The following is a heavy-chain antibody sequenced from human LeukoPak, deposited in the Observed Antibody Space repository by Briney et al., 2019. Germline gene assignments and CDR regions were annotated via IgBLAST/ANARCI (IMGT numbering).Heavy chain of an antibody. V-gene: IGHV3-33*08. Sequence: PGGSLRLSCAASGFTFSSYGMHWVRQAPGKGLEWVAVIWYGGSNKYYADSVKGRFTISRDNSKNTLYLQMNSLRAEDTAVYYCATDHCSSTSCYPHWGQGTLVTVSS. CDR2: IWYGGSNK. CDR1: GFTFSSYG. J-gene: IGHJ1*01. CDR3: ATDHCSSTSCYPH. D-gene: IGHD2-2*01.